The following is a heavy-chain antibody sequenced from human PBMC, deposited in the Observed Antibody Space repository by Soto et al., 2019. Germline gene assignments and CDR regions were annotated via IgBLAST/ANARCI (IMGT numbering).Heavy chain of an antibody. J-gene: IGHJ4*02. D-gene: IGHD3-10*01. CDR3: ARGNRFGEFFDY. CDR1: GYTFTSYD. V-gene: IGHV1-8*01. Sequence: ASVKVSCKASGYTFTSYDINWVRQATGQGLEWMGWMNPNSGNTGYAQKFQGRVTMTRSTSISTAYMELSSLRSEDTAVYYCARGNRFGEFFDYWGQGTLVTVSS. CDR2: MNPNSGNT.